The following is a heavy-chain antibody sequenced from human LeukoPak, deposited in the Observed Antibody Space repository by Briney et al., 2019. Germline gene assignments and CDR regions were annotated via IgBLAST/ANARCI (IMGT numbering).Heavy chain of an antibody. Sequence: SETLTLTCTVSGGSISRSSFYWGWIRQPPGKGLEWIGRIYTSGNTNYNPSLKSRVTMSIDTSKNQFSLKLGSVTAADTAVYYCAGGFDYWGQGTLVTVSS. J-gene: IGHJ4*02. CDR2: IYTSGNT. CDR3: AGGFDY. CDR1: GGSISRSSFY. V-gene: IGHV4-39*07.